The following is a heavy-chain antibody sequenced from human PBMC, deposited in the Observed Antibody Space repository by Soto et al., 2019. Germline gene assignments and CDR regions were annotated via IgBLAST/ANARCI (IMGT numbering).Heavy chain of an antibody. CDR1: GGTFSSYA. V-gene: IGHV1-69*13. D-gene: IGHD3-3*01. Sequence: SVKVSCKASGGTFSSYAISWVRQAPRQGLEWMGGIIPIFGTANYAQKFQGRVTITADESTSTAYMELSSLRSEDTAVYYCARGPKRFLEWLPHFDYWGQGTLVTVSS. CDR3: ARGPKRFLEWLPHFDY. J-gene: IGHJ4*02. CDR2: IIPIFGTA.